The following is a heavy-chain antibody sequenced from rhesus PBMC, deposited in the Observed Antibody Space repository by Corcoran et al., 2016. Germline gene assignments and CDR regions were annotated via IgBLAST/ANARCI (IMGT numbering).Heavy chain of an antibody. D-gene: IGHD5-30*01. Sequence: QVQLQESGPGLVKPSETLFLTCAVSGGSISSGYGWSWIRQPPGRGLGCSGHIYGSIGSTYYNPSLKSRVTIAKDTSKNQFSLKLSSVTAADTAVYYCARDQSGYSGYYFDYWGQGVLVTVSS. CDR1: GGSISSGYG. V-gene: IGHV4S7*01. CDR3: ARDQSGYSGYYFDY. J-gene: IGHJ4*01. CDR2: IYGSIGST.